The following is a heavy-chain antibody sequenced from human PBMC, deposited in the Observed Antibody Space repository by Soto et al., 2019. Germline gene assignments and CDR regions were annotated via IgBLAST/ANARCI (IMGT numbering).Heavy chain of an antibody. Sequence: EVQLVESGGGLIQPGGSLRLSCAVSGFTVSNNYMSWVRQAPGKGLEGVSVIYSGGYTAYGDSVKGRFTISRDNSKNTIFLQIKTLSPPDPALYSCPANPGGGGYWGQGTLVTVSS. J-gene: IGHJ4*02. V-gene: IGHV3-53*01. CDR2: IYSGGYT. CDR1: GFTVSNNY. D-gene: IGHD3-10*01. CDR3: PANPGGGGY.